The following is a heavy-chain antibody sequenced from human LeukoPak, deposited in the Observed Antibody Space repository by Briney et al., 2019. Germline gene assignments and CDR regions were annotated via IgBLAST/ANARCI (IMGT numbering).Heavy chain of an antibody. CDR2: IRYDGSNK. Sequence: PGRSLRLSCAASGITFSSYAMHWVRQAPGKGLEWVAFIRYDGSNKYYADSVKGRFTISRDNSKNTLYLQMNSLRAEDTAVYYCAKDLHYLTTAMATGWFDPWGQGTLVTVSS. D-gene: IGHD5-18*01. J-gene: IGHJ5*02. V-gene: IGHV3-30*02. CDR1: GITFSSYA. CDR3: AKDLHYLTTAMATGWFDP.